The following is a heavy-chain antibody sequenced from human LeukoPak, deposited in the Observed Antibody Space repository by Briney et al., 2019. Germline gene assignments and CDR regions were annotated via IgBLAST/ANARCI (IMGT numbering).Heavy chain of an antibody. CDR1: GYTFTGYY. Sequence: ASVKVSCKASGYTFTGYYMHWVRQAPGQGLEWMGWINPNSGGTNYAQKFQGRVTMTRDTSISTGYMELSRLRSDDTAVYYCARGRRYCSSTSCYANFDYWGQGTLVTVSS. CDR2: INPNSGGT. J-gene: IGHJ4*02. V-gene: IGHV1-2*02. CDR3: ARGRRYCSSTSCYANFDY. D-gene: IGHD2-2*01.